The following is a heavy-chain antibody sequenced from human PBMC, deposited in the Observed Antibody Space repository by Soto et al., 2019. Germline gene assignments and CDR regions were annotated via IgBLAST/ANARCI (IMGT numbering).Heavy chain of an antibody. V-gene: IGHV4-30-2*01. CDR1: GGSISSGGYS. CDR2: IYHSRRT. CDR3: ARVPYP. Sequence: QLQLQESGSGLVKPSQTLSLTCAVSGGSISSGGYSWSWIRQPPGKGLEWMAHIYHSRRTYYNPTLRSRVTISVARSKNQFPLKLSSMPAANTAVYYCARVPYPWGPGTLFTFS. J-gene: IGHJ5*02.